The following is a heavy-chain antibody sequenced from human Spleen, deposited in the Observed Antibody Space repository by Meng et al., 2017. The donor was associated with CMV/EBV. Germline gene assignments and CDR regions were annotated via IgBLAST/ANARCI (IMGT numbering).Heavy chain of an antibody. CDR3: AREDVVNTYYFDY. D-gene: IGHD3-22*01. CDR2: IYYSGST. CDR1: CGSMSSSSSY. V-gene: IGHV4-39*07. Sequence: HEEVPGLGKQSENLAPTCTVSCGSMSSSSSYWGWIRQPPGKGLEWIGSIYYSGSTYYNPSLKSRVTISVDTSKNQFSLKLSSVTAADTAVYFCAREDVVNTYYFDYWGQGTLVTVSS. J-gene: IGHJ4*02.